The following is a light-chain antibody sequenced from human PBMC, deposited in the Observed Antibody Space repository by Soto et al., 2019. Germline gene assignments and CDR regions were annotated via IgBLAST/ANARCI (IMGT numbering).Light chain of an antibody. V-gene: IGLV2-14*03. CDR2: DVS. CDR1: SSDVGGYNY. Sequence: QSALTQPASVSGSPGQSITISCTGTSSDVGGYNYVSWYQHHPGKAPKLMIYDVSNRPSGVSNRFSGSKSGNTASLTISGLQAEDEADYYCSSYTRSNTRVFGGGTQLTVL. CDR3: SSYTRSNTRV. J-gene: IGLJ3*02.